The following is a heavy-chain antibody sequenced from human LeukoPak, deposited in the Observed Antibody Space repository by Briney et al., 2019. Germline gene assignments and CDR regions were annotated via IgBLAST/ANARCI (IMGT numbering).Heavy chain of an antibody. V-gene: IGHV4-34*01. CDR1: GGSFSGYY. CDR3: ARGRRDYVWGSYRLPFGY. J-gene: IGHJ4*02. Sequence: SSETLSLTCAVYGGSFSGYYWSWIRQPPGKGLEWIGEINHSGSTNYNPSLKSRVTISVDTSKNQFSLKLSSVTAADTAVYYCARGRRDYVWGSYRLPFGYWGQGTLVTVSS. D-gene: IGHD3-16*02. CDR2: INHSGST.